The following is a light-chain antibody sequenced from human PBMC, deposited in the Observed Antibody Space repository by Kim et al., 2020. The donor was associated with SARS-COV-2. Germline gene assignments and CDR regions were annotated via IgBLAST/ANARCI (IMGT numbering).Light chain of an antibody. CDR1: NIGSKS. CDR2: YGS. CDR3: RVWDSTFSV. J-gene: IGLJ3*02. Sequence: SVALGKTASLTCGVNNIGSKSLHQYQQNPGQAPVLDNYYGSARPSGFPERFSVSYSGNTATLTISTVEAGDEADYYCRVWDSTFSVFGGGTQLTVL. V-gene: IGLV3-21*04.